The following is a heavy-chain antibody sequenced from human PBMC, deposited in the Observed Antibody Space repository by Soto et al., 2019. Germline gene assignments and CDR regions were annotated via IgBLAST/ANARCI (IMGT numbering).Heavy chain of an antibody. CDR1: GFTFSSYA. J-gene: IGHJ6*02. D-gene: IGHD3-3*01. CDR2: IAYDGSNK. CDR3: ARGGTYDFWSGMDV. Sequence: GGSLRLSCAASGFTFSSYAMHWVRQAPGKGLEWVAVIAYDGSNKYYADSVKGRFTISRDNSKNTLYLQMNSLRAEDTAVYYCARGGTYDFWSGMDVWGQGTTVTVSS. V-gene: IGHV3-30-3*01.